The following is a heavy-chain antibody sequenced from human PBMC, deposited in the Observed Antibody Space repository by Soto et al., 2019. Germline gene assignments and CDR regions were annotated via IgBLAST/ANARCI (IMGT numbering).Heavy chain of an antibody. V-gene: IGHV3-23*01. CDR2: IGRGGDI. D-gene: IGHD2-15*01. Sequence: PGGSLRLSCEASGFTVSIYVMNCAGKGPGKGLEWVSTIGRGGDIYYADSVKGRFTISRDTSKNTLFLQMNSLRAEDTALYFCAKDGTTGGQHYYGMDVWGQGSTVTVSS. J-gene: IGHJ6*02. CDR1: GFTVSIYV. CDR3: AKDGTTGGQHYYGMDV.